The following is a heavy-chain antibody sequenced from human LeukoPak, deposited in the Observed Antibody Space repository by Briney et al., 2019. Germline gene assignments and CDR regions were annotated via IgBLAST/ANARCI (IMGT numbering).Heavy chain of an antibody. CDR3: ARDRGVSDAFDV. CDR1: GDSISSHY. Sequence: SETLSHTCTVSGDSISSHYWTWIRHPPGKGLEWIGYIYNGGSTYYNPSLKSRVSMSVDTSKSQFSLNLSSVTAADTAVYYCARDRGVSDAFDVWGQGTMVTVSS. CDR2: IYNGGST. J-gene: IGHJ3*01. D-gene: IGHD3-10*01. V-gene: IGHV4-59*11.